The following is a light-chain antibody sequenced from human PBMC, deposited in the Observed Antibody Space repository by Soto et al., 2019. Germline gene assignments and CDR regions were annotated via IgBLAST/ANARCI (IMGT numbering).Light chain of an antibody. Sequence: EIVLTQSPGTLPLSPGDRATLSCRASQSVNSNYLAWYKQKPGQAPRLLLYGASSRAIGIPDRFSGSGSGTYFTLTISRLEPEDFAVYYCQQYDTSPPLTFGGGTKVEIK. J-gene: IGKJ4*01. CDR1: QSVNSNY. CDR2: GAS. V-gene: IGKV3-20*01. CDR3: QQYDTSPPLT.